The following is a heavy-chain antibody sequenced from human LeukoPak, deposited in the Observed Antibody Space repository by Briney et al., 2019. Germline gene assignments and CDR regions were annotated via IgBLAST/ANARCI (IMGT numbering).Heavy chain of an antibody. D-gene: IGHD6-13*01. CDR3: ARDRIAAAGGPGGHFDY. CDR2: IYYSGST. Sequence: PSETLFLTCTVSGGSISSYYWSWIRQPPGKGLEWMGYIYYSGSTNYNPSLKSRVTISVDTSKNQFSLKLSSVTAADTAVYYCARDRIAAAGGPGGHFDYWGQGTLVTVSS. V-gene: IGHV4-59*12. J-gene: IGHJ4*02. CDR1: GGSISSYY.